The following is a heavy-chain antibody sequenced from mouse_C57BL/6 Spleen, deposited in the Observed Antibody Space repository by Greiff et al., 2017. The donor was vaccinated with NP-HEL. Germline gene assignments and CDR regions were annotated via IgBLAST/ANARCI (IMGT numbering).Heavy chain of an antibody. CDR2: INPNNGGT. D-gene: IGHD1-1*01. CDR3: ARWTFITTVVAHWYFDV. V-gene: IGHV1-26*01. CDR1: GYTFTDYY. Sequence: EVQLQQSGPELVKPGASVKISCKASGYTFTDYYMNWVKQSHGKSLEWIGDINPNNGGTSYNQKFKGKATLTVDKSSSTAYMELRRLTSEDSAVYYCARWTFITTVVAHWYFDVWGTGTTVTVSS. J-gene: IGHJ1*03.